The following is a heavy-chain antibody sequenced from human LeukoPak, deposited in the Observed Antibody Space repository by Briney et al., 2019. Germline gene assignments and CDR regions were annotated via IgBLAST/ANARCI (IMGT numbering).Heavy chain of an antibody. CDR3: ARTVGATGAFDI. Sequence: GASVKVSCKASGYTFINYGLTWVRQAPGQGFEWMGWISAYTGSTNYAQKLRGRVTMPTDPSTSTAYMDLRSLRSDDTAVYYCARTVGATGAFDIWGQGTMVIVSS. CDR1: GYTFINYG. V-gene: IGHV1-18*01. D-gene: IGHD1-26*01. J-gene: IGHJ3*02. CDR2: ISAYTGST.